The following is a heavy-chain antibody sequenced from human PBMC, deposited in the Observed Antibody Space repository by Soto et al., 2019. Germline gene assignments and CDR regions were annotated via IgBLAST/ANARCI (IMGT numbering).Heavy chain of an antibody. CDR3: AREKVPDSSSWYHWFDP. D-gene: IGHD6-13*01. J-gene: IGHJ5*02. V-gene: IGHV3-33*01. CDR2: IWYDGSNK. Sequence: QVQLVESGGGVVQPGRSLRLSCAASGFTFSSYGMHWVRQAPGKGLEWVAVIWYDGSNKYYADSVKGRFTISRDNSKNTLYLQMNSLRPEDTAVYYCAREKVPDSSSWYHWFDPWGQGTLVTVSS. CDR1: GFTFSSYG.